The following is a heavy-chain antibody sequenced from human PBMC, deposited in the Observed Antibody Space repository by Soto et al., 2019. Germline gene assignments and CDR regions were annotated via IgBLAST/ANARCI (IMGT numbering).Heavy chain of an antibody. Sequence: QVQLQESGPGLVKPSQTLSLTCTVSGGSISSGGYYWSWIRRNPGKGLEWIGYIYYSGTTNYNPSLKSRLTISVDTSKNQFSLKLNSMTAADTAVYYCARDESATDAFDIWGQGTMVTVSS. V-gene: IGHV4-31*03. CDR2: IYYSGTT. CDR1: GGSISSGGYY. CDR3: ARDESATDAFDI. D-gene: IGHD5-12*01. J-gene: IGHJ3*02.